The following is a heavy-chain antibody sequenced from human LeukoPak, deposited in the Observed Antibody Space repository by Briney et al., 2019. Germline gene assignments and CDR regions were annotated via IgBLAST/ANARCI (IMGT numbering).Heavy chain of an antibody. CDR3: TRRLSNGATLNYFDY. V-gene: IGHV4-30-2*01. CDR2: IYHSGST. J-gene: IGHJ4*02. Sequence: PSETLSLTCAVSGGSISSGGYSWSWIRQPPGKGLEWIGYIYHSGSTYYNPSLKSRVTISVDRSKNQFSLKLSSVTAADTAVYYCTRRLSNGATLNYFDYWGQGTLVTVSS. D-gene: IGHD4/OR15-4a*01. CDR1: GGSISSGGYS.